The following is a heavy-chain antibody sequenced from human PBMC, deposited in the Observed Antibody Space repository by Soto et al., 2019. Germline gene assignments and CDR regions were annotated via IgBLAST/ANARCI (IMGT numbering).Heavy chain of an antibody. Sequence: EVQLVESGGGLVQPGRSLRLSCAASGFTFDDYAMHWVRQAPGKGLEWVSGISWNSGSIGYADSVKGRFTISRDNAKNALYLQMTSLRAEDTALYYCAKDIANRANGSFDYWGQGTVVTVSS. CDR1: GFTFDDYA. CDR2: ISWNSGSI. V-gene: IGHV3-9*01. CDR3: AKDIANRANGSFDY. D-gene: IGHD1-26*01. J-gene: IGHJ4*02.